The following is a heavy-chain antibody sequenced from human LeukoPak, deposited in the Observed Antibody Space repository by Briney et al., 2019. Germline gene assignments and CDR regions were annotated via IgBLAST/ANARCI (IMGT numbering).Heavy chain of an antibody. J-gene: IGHJ3*02. CDR2: IYYSGST. V-gene: IGHV4-39*01. Sequence: PSETLSLTCTVSDGSISSSSYYWGWIRQPPGKGLEWIGSIYYSGSTYYNPSLKSRVTISVDTSKNQFSLKLSSVTAADTAVYYCASRNYDFWSGPLNPDAFDIWGQGTMVTVSS. CDR3: ASRNYDFWSGPLNPDAFDI. D-gene: IGHD3-3*01. CDR1: DGSISSSSYY.